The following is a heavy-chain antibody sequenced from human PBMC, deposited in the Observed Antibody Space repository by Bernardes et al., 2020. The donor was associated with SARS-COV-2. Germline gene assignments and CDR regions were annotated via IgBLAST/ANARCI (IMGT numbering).Heavy chain of an antibody. J-gene: IGHJ4*02. Sequence: VGSLLLSCAASGFPFRNSWMHWVRQLPGPGLVWVSRMNTDGRVTDYADSVKGRFTISRDNAKNTLYLQMNSLRVEDTAVYYCVIDLGGVKGYWSQGTLVTVSS. CDR2: MNTDGRVT. V-gene: IGHV3-74*01. CDR3: VIDLGGVKGY. CDR1: GFPFRNSW. D-gene: IGHD2-8*02.